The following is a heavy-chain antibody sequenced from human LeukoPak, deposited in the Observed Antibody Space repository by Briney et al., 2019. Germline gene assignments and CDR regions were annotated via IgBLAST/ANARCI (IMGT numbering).Heavy chain of an antibody. CDR2: ISSSSSTI. J-gene: IGHJ4*02. CDR3: ARDSYGSGSYGQFDY. CDR1: GFTFSSYS. D-gene: IGHD3-10*01. Sequence: GGSLRLSCAASGFTFSSYSMNWVRQAPGKGLEWVSYISSSSSTIYYADSVKGRFTISRDNAKNSLYLQMNSLRAEDTAVYYCARDSYGSGSYGQFDYWGQGTLVTVSS. V-gene: IGHV3-48*01.